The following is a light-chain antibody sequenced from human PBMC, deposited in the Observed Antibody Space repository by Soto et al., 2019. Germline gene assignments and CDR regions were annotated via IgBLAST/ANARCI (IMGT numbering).Light chain of an antibody. V-gene: IGKV3-15*01. J-gene: IGKJ1*01. CDR3: QQYNNWPPTT. CDR1: QSVDTH. CDR2: GAS. Sequence: EIVLTQSPATLSVSPGERATLSCRASQSVDTHLHWYQQKPGQAPRLLIYGASTRATGIPARFSGSGSGTEFTLTISSLQSEDFAVYYCQQYNNWPPTTFGQGTKVDIK.